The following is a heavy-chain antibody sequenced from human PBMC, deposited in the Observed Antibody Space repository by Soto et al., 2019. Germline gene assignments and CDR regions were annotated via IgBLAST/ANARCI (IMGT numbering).Heavy chain of an antibody. CDR3: AKRGSGSNFDY. CDR2: ISGSGDST. Sequence: EVQLLESGGGLVQPGGSLRLSCAASGFTFSSYAMNWVRQAPGKGLEWVSVISGSGDSTYYADSVKGRFTISRDNSKNTLYVQMNSLRAEDTAVYYCAKRGSGSNFDYWGQGTLVTVSS. CDR1: GFTFSSYA. J-gene: IGHJ4*02. V-gene: IGHV3-23*01. D-gene: IGHD1-26*01.